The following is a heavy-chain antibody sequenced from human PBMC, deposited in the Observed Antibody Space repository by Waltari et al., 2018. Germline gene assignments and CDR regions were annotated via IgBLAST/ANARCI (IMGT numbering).Heavy chain of an antibody. D-gene: IGHD3-3*01. Sequence: QVQLVESGGGVVQPGRSLRLSCAASGFTFSSYGMHWVRQAPGKGLEWVAVISYDGSTKYYAYSVKGRFTISRDKSKNTLYLQMNSLRAEDSAVYYCAKDRFLEWLSAGFDYWGQGTLVTVSS. V-gene: IGHV3-30*18. CDR3: AKDRFLEWLSAGFDY. J-gene: IGHJ4*02. CDR2: ISYDGSTK. CDR1: GFTFSSYG.